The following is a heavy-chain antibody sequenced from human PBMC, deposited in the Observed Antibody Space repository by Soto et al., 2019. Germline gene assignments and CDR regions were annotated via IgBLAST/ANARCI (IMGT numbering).Heavy chain of an antibody. D-gene: IGHD5-12*01. CDR3: ARPYYSGYDYGAFDL. J-gene: IGHJ3*01. Sequence: QVQLVQSGAEVKNSGASVKVSCKASGYTFTSYGFSWVRQAPGQGLEWMGWISASNGNTNYAQKLQGRVTMTTDQSTGTAYMELRSLRSDDTATYYCARPYYSGYDYGAFDLWGQGTMVTVSS. V-gene: IGHV1-18*01. CDR2: ISASNGNT. CDR1: GYTFTSYG.